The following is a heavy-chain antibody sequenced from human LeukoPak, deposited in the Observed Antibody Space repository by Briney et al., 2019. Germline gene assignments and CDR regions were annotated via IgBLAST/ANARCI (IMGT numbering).Heavy chain of an antibody. CDR2: IYYSGST. Sequence: SETLSLTCTVSGGPISGYYWSWIRQSPGEGLVWMGYIYYSGSTNYNPSLKSRVTISLDMSNNQFSLKLRSVTAADTALYYCARHFTYYYDSSGYPRAAFDIWGQGTVVTVSS. J-gene: IGHJ3*02. CDR1: GGPISGYY. V-gene: IGHV4-59*08. CDR3: ARHFTYYYDSSGYPRAAFDI. D-gene: IGHD3-22*01.